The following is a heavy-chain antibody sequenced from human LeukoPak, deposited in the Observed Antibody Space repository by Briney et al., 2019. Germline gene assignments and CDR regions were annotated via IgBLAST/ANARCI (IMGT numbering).Heavy chain of an antibody. J-gene: IGHJ6*03. CDR2: IRSKANSYAT. D-gene: IGHD4-17*01. CDR3: TSPLDYGDSRGYYYYMDV. CDR1: GFTFSGSA. V-gene: IGHV3-73*01. Sequence: GGSPRLSCAASGFTFSGSAMHWVRQASGKGLEWVGRIRSKANSYATAYAASVKGRLTISRDDSKNTAYLQMNSLKTEDTAVYYCTSPLDYGDSRGYYYYMDVWGKGTTVTVSS.